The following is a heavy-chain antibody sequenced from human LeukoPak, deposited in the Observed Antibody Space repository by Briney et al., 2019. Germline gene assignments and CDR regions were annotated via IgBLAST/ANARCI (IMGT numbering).Heavy chain of an antibody. V-gene: IGHV3-23*01. CDR2: ISGGGGTT. CDR1: GFTFSSYA. D-gene: IGHD6-19*01. Sequence: GGSLRLSCEASGFTFSSYAMSWVRQAPGQGLEWVSSISGGGGTTYYADSVKGRFTISRDNSKNTLHLQMNSLRDEGTAVYYCAKCAVAGTGNWFDPWGQGTLVTVSS. J-gene: IGHJ5*02. CDR3: AKCAVAGTGNWFDP.